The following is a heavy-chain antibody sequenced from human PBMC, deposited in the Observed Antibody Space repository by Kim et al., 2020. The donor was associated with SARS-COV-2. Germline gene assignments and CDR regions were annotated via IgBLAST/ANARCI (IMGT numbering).Heavy chain of an antibody. V-gene: IGHV1-18*01. Sequence: ASVKVSCKASGYTFTSYGIRWVRQAPGQGLEWMGGISAYNGNTNYAQKLQGRVTMTTDTSTSTAYMELRSLRSDDTAVYYCARVEPYNWNYSPYYYSYMDAWGKGTTVTVS. CDR2: ISAYNGNT. CDR1: GYTFTSYG. D-gene: IGHD1-7*01. CDR3: ARVEPYNWNYSPYYYSYMDA. J-gene: IGHJ6*03.